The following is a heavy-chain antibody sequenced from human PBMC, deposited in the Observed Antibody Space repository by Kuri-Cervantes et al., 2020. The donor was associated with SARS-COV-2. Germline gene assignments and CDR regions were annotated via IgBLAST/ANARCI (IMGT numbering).Heavy chain of an antibody. CDR2: IYYSGST. CDR3: ARDVRRLRNYYDSSGYPDY. J-gene: IGHJ4*02. V-gene: IGHV4-39*07. CDR1: GGSISSSSYY. D-gene: IGHD3-22*01. Sequence: SETLSLTCTVSGGSISSSSYYWGWIRQPPGKGLEWIGSIYYSGSTYYNPSLKSRVTISVDTSKNQFSLKLSSETAADTAVYYCARDVRRLRNYYDSSGYPDYWGQGTLVTVSS.